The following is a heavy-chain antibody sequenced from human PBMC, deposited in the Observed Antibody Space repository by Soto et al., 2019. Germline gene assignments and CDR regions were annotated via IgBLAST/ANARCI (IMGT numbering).Heavy chain of an antibody. CDR2: IKSKTDGGTT. CDR3: TTLTNLKGGVWYSYGSGSSNDY. V-gene: IGHV3-15*01. D-gene: IGHD3-10*01. CDR1: GFTFSNAW. Sequence: EVQLVESGGGLVKPGGSLRLSCAASGFTFSNAWMSWVRQAPGKGLEWVGRIKSKTDGGTTDYAAPGKGRFTISRDDSIYTLYRQMNILKTEDTAVYYCTTLTNLKGGVWYSYGSGSSNDYWGQGTLITVSS. J-gene: IGHJ4*02.